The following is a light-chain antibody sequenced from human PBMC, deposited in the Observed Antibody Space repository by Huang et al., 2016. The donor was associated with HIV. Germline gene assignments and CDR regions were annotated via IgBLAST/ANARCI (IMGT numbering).Light chain of an antibody. J-gene: IGKJ4*01. Sequence: DIQMTQSPSSLSASVGDSVTIACRTSQDIRNFVAWYQQKPGKAPRIHLYAASRWGIGVPARCSGGGSGTYYTLTISSRQPEDFATYYCQQYYTPPLTFGGGTKVEIK. CDR3: QQYYTPPLT. V-gene: IGKV1-NL1*01. CDR2: AAS. CDR1: QDIRNF.